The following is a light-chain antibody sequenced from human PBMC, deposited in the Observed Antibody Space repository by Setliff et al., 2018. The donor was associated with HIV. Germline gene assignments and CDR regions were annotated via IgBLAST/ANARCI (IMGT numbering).Light chain of an antibody. J-gene: IGKJ1*01. CDR3: QQYCALPWT. CDR1: QSLVYSSDNKNY. Sequence: DIVMTQSPDSLAVSLGERATINCKSSQSLVYSSDNKNYLAWYQQKPGQPPKLLIYWASTRESGVPDRFSGSESGTDFTLTICSLQAEDVAVYFCQQYCALPWTFGQGTKVDIK. CDR2: WAS. V-gene: IGKV4-1*01.